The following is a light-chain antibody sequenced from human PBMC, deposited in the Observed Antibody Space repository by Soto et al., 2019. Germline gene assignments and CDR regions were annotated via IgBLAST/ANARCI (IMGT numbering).Light chain of an antibody. CDR2: DVT. J-gene: IGKJ5*01. V-gene: IGKV1-33*01. Sequence: DSQITQSPSSLSASVGDRVTITCQASQDIDKYLNWYQQKPGKAPKLLIDDVTNLETGVPSRFSGSGSGTHFTFTIGSLQPEDIATYYCQQYYDLPITFGQGTRLEIK. CDR1: QDIDKY. CDR3: QQYYDLPIT.